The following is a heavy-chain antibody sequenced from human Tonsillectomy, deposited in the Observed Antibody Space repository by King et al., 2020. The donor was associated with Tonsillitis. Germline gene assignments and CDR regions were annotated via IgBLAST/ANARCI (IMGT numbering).Heavy chain of an antibody. CDR2: ISYDGSNK. V-gene: IGHV3-30*18. Sequence: QLVQSGGGVVQPGRSLRLSCAASGFTFSSYGMHLVRQAPGKGLELVAVISYDGSNKYYADSVKGRFTISRDNSKNTLYLQMNSLRAEDTAVYYCAKARAQSPRSRVDYFDYWGQGTLVTVSS. CDR1: GFTFSSYG. J-gene: IGHJ4*02. CDR3: AKARAQSPRSRVDYFDY. D-gene: IGHD1-26*01.